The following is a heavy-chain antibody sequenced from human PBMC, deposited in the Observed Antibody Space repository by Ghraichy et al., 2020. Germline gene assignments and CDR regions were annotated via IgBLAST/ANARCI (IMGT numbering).Heavy chain of an antibody. CDR3: AKEFTRDYVYYFDD. CDR2: ISWDGGST. Sequence: GESLRLSCAASGFTFDDYTMHWVRQAPGKGLEWVSLISWDGGSTYYADSVQGRFTISRDNSKNSLYLQMNSLRTEDTALYYCAKEFTRDYVYYFDDWGQGTLVTVSS. CDR1: GFTFDDYT. J-gene: IGHJ4*02. V-gene: IGHV3-43*01. D-gene: IGHD3-16*01.